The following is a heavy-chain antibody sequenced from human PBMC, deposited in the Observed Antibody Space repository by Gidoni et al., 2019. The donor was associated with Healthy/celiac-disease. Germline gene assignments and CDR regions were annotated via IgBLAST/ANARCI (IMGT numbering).Heavy chain of an antibody. CDR2: ISYDGSNK. V-gene: IGHV3-30*03. CDR3: AREGRYCSRTSCYAAAANWFDP. J-gene: IGHJ5*02. Sequence: QVQLVESGGGVVQPGRSLRLSCAASGFTFSSYGMHWVRQAPGKGLEWVAVISYDGSNKYYADSVKGRFTISRDNSKNTLYLQMNSLRAEDTAVYYCAREGRYCSRTSCYAAAANWFDPWGQGTLVTVSS. D-gene: IGHD2-2*01. CDR1: GFTFSSYG.